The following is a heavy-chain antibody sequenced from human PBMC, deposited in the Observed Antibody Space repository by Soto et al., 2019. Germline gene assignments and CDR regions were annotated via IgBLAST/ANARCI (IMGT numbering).Heavy chain of an antibody. CDR1: GFTFSSDG. J-gene: IGHJ5*02. Sequence: QVQLVESGGGVVQPGRSLRLSCAASGFTFSSDGMQWVRQAPGKGPEWVAVISSDGSRKYYADSVKGRFTISRDNSKNTLYLQMNGLRAEDTAVYSGAALRWFDPWGQGTLVIVSA. D-gene: IGHD3-16*02. V-gene: IGHV3-30*03. CDR3: AALRWFDP. CDR2: ISSDGSRK.